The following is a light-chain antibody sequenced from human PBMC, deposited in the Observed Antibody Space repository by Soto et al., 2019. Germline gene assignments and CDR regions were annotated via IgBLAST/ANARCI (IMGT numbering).Light chain of an antibody. Sequence: EIVLTQSPTTLSLFPGDRVTLFCRASQYINTRLAWYQHRPGQAPRLLIYQTSIRAAGIPARFSGSGSGTDFTLTISSLEPEDFAVYYCQQRSSWITFGQGTRLEIK. V-gene: IGKV3-11*01. J-gene: IGKJ5*01. CDR2: QTS. CDR3: QQRSSWIT. CDR1: QYINTR.